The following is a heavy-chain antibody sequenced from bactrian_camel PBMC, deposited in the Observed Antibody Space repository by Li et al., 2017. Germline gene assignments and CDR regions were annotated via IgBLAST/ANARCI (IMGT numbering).Heavy chain of an antibody. V-gene: IGHV3-2*01. CDR3: VKNPIATVALDADFGY. CDR1: GFTFSSYY. J-gene: IGHJ6*01. Sequence: VQLVESGGGLVQPGGSLRLSCAASGFTFSSYYMSWVRQAPGKGLEWVSSIYRDVSHTYYRDSVKGRFTISRDSAKNTLHLQLNSLKIEDTATYYCVKNPIATVALDADFGYWGQGTQVTVS. D-gene: IGHD4*01. CDR2: IYRDVSHT.